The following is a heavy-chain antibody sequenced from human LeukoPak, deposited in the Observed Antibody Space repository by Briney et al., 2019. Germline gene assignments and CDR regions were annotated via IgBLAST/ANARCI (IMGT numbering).Heavy chain of an antibody. V-gene: IGHV3-48*03. CDR2: ISSSGSTI. Sequence: GGSLRLSCAASRFTFSSYEMNWVRQAPGKGLEWVSYISSSGSTIYYADSVKGRFTISRDNAKNSLYLQMNSLRAEDTAVYYCARFIAAPYYFDYWGRGTLVTVSS. CDR1: RFTFSSYE. J-gene: IGHJ4*02. D-gene: IGHD6-13*01. CDR3: ARFIAAPYYFDY.